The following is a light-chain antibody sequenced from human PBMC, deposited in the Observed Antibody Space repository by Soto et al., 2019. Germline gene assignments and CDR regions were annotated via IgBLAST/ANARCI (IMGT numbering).Light chain of an antibody. Sequence: QPVLTQPPSVSAAPGQKVTISCSGSSSNIGSNYVSWYQHLPGTAPKLLIYENNKRPSGIPDRFSGSKSGTSATLGITGLQTGDEADYYCGTWDSSLSAGVFGGGTQLTVL. J-gene: IGLJ3*02. CDR2: ENN. V-gene: IGLV1-51*02. CDR1: SSNIGSNY. CDR3: GTWDSSLSAGV.